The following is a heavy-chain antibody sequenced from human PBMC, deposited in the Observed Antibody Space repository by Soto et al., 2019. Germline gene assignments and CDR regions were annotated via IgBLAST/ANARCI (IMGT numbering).Heavy chain of an antibody. D-gene: IGHD1-7*01. CDR2: IYPGDSDT. Sequence: GESLKISCKGSGYSFTSYWIGWVRQMPGKGLEWMGIIYPGDSDTRYSPSFQGQVTISADKSISTAYLQWSSLKASDTAMYYCARHYTSYNWNYREAFDIWGQGTMVTVSS. V-gene: IGHV5-51*01. J-gene: IGHJ3*02. CDR3: ARHYTSYNWNYREAFDI. CDR1: GYSFTSYW.